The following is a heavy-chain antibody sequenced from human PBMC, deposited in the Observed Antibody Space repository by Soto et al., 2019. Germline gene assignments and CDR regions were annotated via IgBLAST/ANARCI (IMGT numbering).Heavy chain of an antibody. CDR2: IYWNDDK. Sequence: SGPTLVNPTQNLTLTCTFSGFSLSTSGVGVGWIRQPPGKALEWLALIYWNDDKRYSPSLKSRLTITKDTSKNQVVLTMTNMDPVDTATYYCAHRRYDSSSSNWFDPWGQGTLVTISS. V-gene: IGHV2-5*01. CDR3: AHRRYDSSSSNWFDP. CDR1: GFSLSTSGVG. J-gene: IGHJ5*02. D-gene: IGHD6-6*01.